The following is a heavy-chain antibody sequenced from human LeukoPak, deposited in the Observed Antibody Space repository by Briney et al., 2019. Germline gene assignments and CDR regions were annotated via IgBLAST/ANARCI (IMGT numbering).Heavy chain of an antibody. J-gene: IGHJ4*02. CDR3: AKDRRIQLWLGFDY. D-gene: IGHD5-18*01. CDR2: IYSDGST. V-gene: IGHV3-53*01. CDR1: GFTVSSKY. Sequence: GGSLGLSCAASGFTVSSKYMTWVRQVPGKGLEWVSVIYSDGSTYYADSVKGRFTISRDNSKNTLYLQMNSLRAEDTAVYYCAKDRRIQLWLGFDYWGQGTLVTVSS.